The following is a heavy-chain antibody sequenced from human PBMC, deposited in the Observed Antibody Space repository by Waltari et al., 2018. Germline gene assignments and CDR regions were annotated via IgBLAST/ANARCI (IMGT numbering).Heavy chain of an antibody. Sequence: EVQLVESGGGLVQPGGSLRLSCAASGFTFSSYWMHWVRQAPGKGLVCVSRVDGEWGSSSGAESVKGRFTISRDEAKNTLYLQMNSLRAEDTAVYYCARGGGSYSGYWGQGTLVTVSS. J-gene: IGHJ4*02. D-gene: IGHD1-26*01. CDR3: ARGGGSYSGY. CDR2: VDGEWGSS. CDR1: GFTFSSYW. V-gene: IGHV3-74*01.